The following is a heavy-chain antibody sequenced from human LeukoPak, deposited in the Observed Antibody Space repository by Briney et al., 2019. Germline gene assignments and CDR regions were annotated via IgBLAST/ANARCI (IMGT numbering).Heavy chain of an antibody. Sequence: GGSLRLSCAASGFTFSSYGMHWVRQAPGKGLEWVAVISYDGSNKYYADSVKGRFTISRDNSKSTLYLQMNSLRAEDTAVYYCARWTRTTIWGQGTLVTVSS. V-gene: IGHV3-30*03. CDR1: GFTFSSYG. CDR2: ISYDGSNK. CDR3: ARWTRTTI. D-gene: IGHD4-11*01. J-gene: IGHJ4*02.